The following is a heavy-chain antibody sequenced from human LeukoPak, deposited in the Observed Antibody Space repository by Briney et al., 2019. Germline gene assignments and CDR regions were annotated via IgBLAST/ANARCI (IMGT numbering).Heavy chain of an antibody. CDR3: VRAPDTYYYDSSGYYYGEGAFDI. D-gene: IGHD3-22*01. CDR1: GGSISSSSYY. V-gene: IGHV4-39*01. Sequence: PSETLSLTCTVSGGSISSSSYYWGWIRQPPGKGLEWIGSIYYSGSTYYNPSLKSRVTISVDTSKNQFSLKLSSVTAADTAVYYCVRAPDTYYYDSSGYYYGEGAFDIWGQGTMVTVSS. CDR2: IYYSGST. J-gene: IGHJ3*02.